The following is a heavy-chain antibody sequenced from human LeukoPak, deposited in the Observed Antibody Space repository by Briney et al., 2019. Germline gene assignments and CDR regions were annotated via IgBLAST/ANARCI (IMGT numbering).Heavy chain of an antibody. J-gene: IGHJ4*02. CDR2: IYHSGST. CDR1: GGSISSSSYY. CDR3: ARHGGRRGAAGTRHFDY. Sequence: SETLSLTCTVSGGSISSSSYYWGWIRQPPGKGLEWIGSIYHSGSTYYNPSLKSRVTISVDTSKNQFSLKLSSVTAADTAVYYCARHGGRRGAAGTRHFDYWGQGTLVTVSS. V-gene: IGHV4-39*01. D-gene: IGHD6-13*01.